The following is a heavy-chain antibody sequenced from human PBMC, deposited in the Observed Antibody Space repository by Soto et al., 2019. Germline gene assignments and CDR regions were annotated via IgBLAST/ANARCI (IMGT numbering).Heavy chain of an antibody. CDR3: AQRLRPRGSLEY. V-gene: IGHV2-5*01. CDR2: IYWNDDK. Sequence: SGPTLVNPTQTLTLTCTFSGFSLRTSGVGVGWIRQPPGKAPEWLALIYWNDDKRYSPSLKSRLTITKDPSKNQVVLTLGVMDPVHTSTYSGAQRLRPRGSLEYWGQGSLLKVFS. J-gene: IGHJ4*02. CDR1: GFSLRTSGVG.